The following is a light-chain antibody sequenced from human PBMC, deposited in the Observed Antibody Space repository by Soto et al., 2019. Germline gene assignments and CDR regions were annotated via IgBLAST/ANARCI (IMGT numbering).Light chain of an antibody. CDR1: QSVSSY. CDR3: QQCSNWPRVT. Sequence: EIVLRQSPVTLSLSRGEGASLSCRASQSVSSYLAWYQQKPGQAPRLLIYDASNRATGIPARFSGSGSGTDFTLTISSLESEDFAVYSCQQCSNWPRVTFGPGTKVDIK. V-gene: IGKV3-11*01. J-gene: IGKJ3*01. CDR2: DAS.